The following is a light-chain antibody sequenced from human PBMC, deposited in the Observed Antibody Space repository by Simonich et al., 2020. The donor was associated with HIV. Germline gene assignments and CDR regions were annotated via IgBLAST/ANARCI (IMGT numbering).Light chain of an antibody. CDR3: QSYDSSNHVV. CDR2: EDN. Sequence: NFMLTQSHSVSESPGKTVTISCTRNSGSIASNHVQWYQQCPGSAPTTVIYEDNQKPPGVPDRFSGSIDSSSNSASLTISGLKTEDEADYYCQSYDSSNHVVFGGGTKVTVL. J-gene: IGLJ2*01. V-gene: IGLV6-57*03. CDR1: SGSIASNH.